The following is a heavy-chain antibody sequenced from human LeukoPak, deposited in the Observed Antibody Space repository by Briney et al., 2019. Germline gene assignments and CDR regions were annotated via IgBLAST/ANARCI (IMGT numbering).Heavy chain of an antibody. V-gene: IGHV3-48*04. Sequence: GGSLRLSCAASGFTFSSYSMNWVHQAPGRGLEWVSYISSTSSTIYYADSVKGRFTISRDNAKNSLYLQMNSLRAEDTAVYYCARLCSGTSCYGGMDVWGKGTTVTVSS. D-gene: IGHD2-2*01. CDR1: GFTFSSYS. CDR2: ISSTSSTI. J-gene: IGHJ6*03. CDR3: ARLCSGTSCYGGMDV.